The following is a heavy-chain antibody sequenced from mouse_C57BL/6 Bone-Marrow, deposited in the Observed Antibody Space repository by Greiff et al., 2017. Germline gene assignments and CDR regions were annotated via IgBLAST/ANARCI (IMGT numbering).Heavy chain of an antibody. J-gene: IGHJ2*01. CDR2: IRLKSDNYAT. CDR3: TVVFITTVVVDY. D-gene: IGHD1-1*01. V-gene: IGHV6-3*01. Sequence: DVHLVESGGGLVQPGGSMKLSCVASGFTFSNYWMNWVRQSPEKGLEWVAQIRLKSDNYATHYAESVKGRFTISRDDSKSSVYLQMNNLRAEDTGIYYCTVVFITTVVVDYWGQGTTLTVSS. CDR1: GFTFSNYW.